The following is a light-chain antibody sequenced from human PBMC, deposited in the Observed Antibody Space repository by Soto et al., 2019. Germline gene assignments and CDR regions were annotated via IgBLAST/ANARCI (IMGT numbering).Light chain of an antibody. Sequence: DIQMTKSPSTLSGSVGDRVTITCRASQTISSWLAWYQQKPGKAHKLLIYKAYTLKSGVQSRFSGSGSGTEFTLTIRSLQPDDFATYYCKHYNSYSEAFGQGTKVDIK. J-gene: IGKJ1*01. CDR2: KAY. CDR1: QTISSW. CDR3: KHYNSYSEA. V-gene: IGKV1-5*03.